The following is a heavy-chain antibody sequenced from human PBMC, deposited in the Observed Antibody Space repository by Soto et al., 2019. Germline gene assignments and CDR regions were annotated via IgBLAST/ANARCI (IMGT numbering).Heavy chain of an antibody. D-gene: IGHD3-22*01. CDR1: GFNFNIFA. CDR3: AKDPTSYDSSAQFDS. Sequence: EVKLLESGGRLVQPGGSLRLSCAASGFNFNIFARNWVRQAPGKGLEWVSGISGGGGSTYYADSVKGRFTISRDNSKNTLYLQMNSLRAEDTAVYYCAKDPTSYDSSAQFDSWGQGTLVTVSS. CDR2: ISGGGGST. V-gene: IGHV3-23*01. J-gene: IGHJ4*02.